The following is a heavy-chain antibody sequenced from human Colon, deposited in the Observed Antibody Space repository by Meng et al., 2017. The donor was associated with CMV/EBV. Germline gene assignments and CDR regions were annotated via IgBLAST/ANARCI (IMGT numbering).Heavy chain of an antibody. CDR1: GYTFTDYY. Sequence: ASVKVSCKASGYTFTDYYIHWVRQAPGQGLEWMGWINTYSGGTYYAQKFQGRVTMTGDTSITTAYMELGRLTSDDTAVYFCARAPYSGDHLTNDFWGQGTLVTVSS. CDR3: ARAPYSGDHLTNDF. D-gene: IGHD4-11*01. J-gene: IGHJ4*02. V-gene: IGHV1-2*02. CDR2: INTYSGGT.